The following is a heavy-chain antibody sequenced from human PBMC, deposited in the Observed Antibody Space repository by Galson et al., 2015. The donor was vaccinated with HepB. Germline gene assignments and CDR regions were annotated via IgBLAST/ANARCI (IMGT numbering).Heavy chain of an antibody. Sequence: SLRLSCAASGFTFSTYAMNWVRQAPGRGLEWVSYISAVGTKIHYANSVKGRFTISRDNAKNSLYLQMNSLRAEDTAFYYCAREIDYDFWSGPLDYWGQGTLVTVSS. J-gene: IGHJ4*02. V-gene: IGHV3-48*03. CDR1: GFTFSTYA. D-gene: IGHD3-3*01. CDR3: AREIDYDFWSGPLDY. CDR2: ISAVGTKI.